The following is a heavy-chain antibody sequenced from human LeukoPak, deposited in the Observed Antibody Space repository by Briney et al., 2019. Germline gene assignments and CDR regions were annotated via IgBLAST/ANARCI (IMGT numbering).Heavy chain of an antibody. J-gene: IGHJ4*02. Sequence: PSETLSLTCTVSGGSISIYYWNWIRQPAGKGLEWIGRIYNTGGTNYNPSLKSRVTMSVDTSNNRLSLNLSPVTAADTAVYYCARDGGGTGRPFDFWGQGTLVTVSS. D-gene: IGHD1-26*01. CDR1: GGSISIYY. CDR2: IYNTGGT. V-gene: IGHV4-4*07. CDR3: ARDGGGTGRPFDF.